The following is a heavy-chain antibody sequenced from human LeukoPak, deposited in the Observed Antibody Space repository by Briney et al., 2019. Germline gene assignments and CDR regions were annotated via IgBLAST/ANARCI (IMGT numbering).Heavy chain of an antibody. CDR1: GYSFTSYW. V-gene: IGHV5-51*01. CDR3: ARRDYGGKHFDY. CDR2: IYPDDSDT. Sequence: GESLKISCKTSGYSFTSYWITWVRQMPGKGLEWMGIIYPDDSDTTYSPSFQGQVTISADKSINTAYLQWSGLKASDTAMYYCARRDYGGKHFDYWGQGTLVTVSS. J-gene: IGHJ4*02. D-gene: IGHD4-23*01.